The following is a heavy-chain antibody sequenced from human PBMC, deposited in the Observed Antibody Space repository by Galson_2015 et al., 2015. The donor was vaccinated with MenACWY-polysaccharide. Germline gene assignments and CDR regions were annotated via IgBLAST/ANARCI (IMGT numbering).Heavy chain of an antibody. CDR3: ARVEKYSGSFYILY. Sequence: SETLSLTCAVSDYSIRSGYFWGWIRQPPGKGLEWIASIFHSGTTYYNPSLKSRVTISVDTSKNQFSLKLNSVTAADTAVYYCARVEKYSGSFYILYWGQGTLVAVSS. CDR1: DYSIRSGYF. D-gene: IGHD1-26*01. V-gene: IGHV4-38-2*01. J-gene: IGHJ4*02. CDR2: IFHSGTT.